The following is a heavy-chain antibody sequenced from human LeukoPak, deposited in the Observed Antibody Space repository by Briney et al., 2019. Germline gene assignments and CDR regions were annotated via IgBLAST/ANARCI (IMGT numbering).Heavy chain of an antibody. Sequence: SETLSLTCAVSGYSISSGYYWGRIRQPPGKALQWFVSIYHSGSTYYNPSLKSRVTISVDTSKNQFSLKLSSVTAVLSAVYDFSRWKRLLQTTFCPCGEGSLVTVSS. J-gene: IGHJ5*02. CDR2: IYHSGST. CDR1: GYSISSGYY. D-gene: IGHD5-24*01. V-gene: IGHV4-38-2*01. CDR3: SRWKRLLQTTFCP.